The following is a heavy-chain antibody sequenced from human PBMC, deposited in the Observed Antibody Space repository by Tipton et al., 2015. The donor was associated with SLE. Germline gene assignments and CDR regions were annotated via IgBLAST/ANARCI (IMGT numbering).Heavy chain of an antibody. D-gene: IGHD3-22*01. CDR3: ARDIHSSGIYYFDY. CDR2: ISSSGSRR. CDR1: GFTFSSYE. J-gene: IGHJ4*02. Sequence: SLRLSCAASGFTFSSYEMNWVRQAPGKGLEWVSYISSSGSRRYYADSVKGQFTISRDNAKNSLYLQMNSLRAEDTAVYYCARDIHSSGIYYFDYWGQGTLVTVSS. V-gene: IGHV3-48*03.